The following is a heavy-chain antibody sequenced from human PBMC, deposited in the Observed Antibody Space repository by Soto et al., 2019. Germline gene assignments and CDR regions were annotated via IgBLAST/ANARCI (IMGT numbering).Heavy chain of an antibody. D-gene: IGHD2-15*01. J-gene: IGHJ4*02. CDR3: AKLPLGYCNGGTCYRHFDY. Sequence: EVQLLDSGGGLAQPGGSLKLSCAASGFTFSNYAMTWVRQAPGKGLEWVSIITGNGGSTYYADSVKGRFTISRDNSQNTLYLQMNSLRVEDTAVYYCAKLPLGYCNGGTCYRHFDYWGQGTLVTVSS. V-gene: IGHV3-23*01. CDR1: GFTFSNYA. CDR2: ITGNGGST.